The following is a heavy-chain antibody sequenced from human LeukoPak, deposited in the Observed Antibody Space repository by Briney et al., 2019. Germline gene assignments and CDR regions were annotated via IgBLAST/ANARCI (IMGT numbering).Heavy chain of an antibody. J-gene: IGHJ5*02. CDR3: ARHASNNWFDP. D-gene: IGHD4-11*01. V-gene: IGHV4-59*08. Sequence: SETLSLTCTVSGGSVSSYYWSWIRQPPGKGLEWIGYIYYSGSTNYNPSLKSRVTISVDTSKNQFSLKLSSVTAADTAVYYCARHASNNWFDPWGQGTLVTSPQ. CDR2: IYYSGST. CDR1: GGSVSSYY.